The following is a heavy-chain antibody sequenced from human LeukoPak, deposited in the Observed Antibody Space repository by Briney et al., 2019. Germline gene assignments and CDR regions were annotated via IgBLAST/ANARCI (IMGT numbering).Heavy chain of an antibody. D-gene: IGHD5-12*01. CDR1: GFTFSDYY. J-gene: IGHJ4*02. Sequence: PGGSLRLSCAASGFTFSDYYMSWIRQAPGRGLEWVANIKGDGSEKYYADSVRGQFTISRDNAKNSLYLQMDSPRAEDTAVYYCAMFGLVAAIDSWGQGTLVTVSS. CDR2: IKGDGSEK. CDR3: AMFGLVAAIDS. V-gene: IGHV3-7*02.